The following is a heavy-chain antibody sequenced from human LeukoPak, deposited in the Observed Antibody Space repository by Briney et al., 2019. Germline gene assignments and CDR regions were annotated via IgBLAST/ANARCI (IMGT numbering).Heavy chain of an antibody. CDR1: GYTFTSYY. V-gene: IGHV1-46*01. CDR2: INPSGGST. Sequence: ASVKVSCKASGYTFTSYYMHWVRQAPGQGLEWMGIINPSGGSTSYAQKFQGRVTMTRDTSTSTVYMELSSLRSEDTAVYYCARPSKLMGYGSGSHDAFDIWGQGTMVTVSS. CDR3: ARPSKLMGYGSGSHDAFDI. J-gene: IGHJ3*02. D-gene: IGHD3-10*01.